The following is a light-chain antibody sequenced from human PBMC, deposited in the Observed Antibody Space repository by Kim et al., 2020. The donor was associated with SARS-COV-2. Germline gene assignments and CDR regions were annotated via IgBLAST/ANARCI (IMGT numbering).Light chain of an antibody. Sequence: PPGERATLSGRASQSVSSNYLAWYQQKPGQAPRLLIYGASNRAAGIPDRFSGSGSGTDFTLTISRLEPEDFAVYYCQQYGSSLLTFGQGTRLEIK. CDR2: GAS. CDR1: QSVSSNY. CDR3: QQYGSSLLT. J-gene: IGKJ5*01. V-gene: IGKV3-20*01.